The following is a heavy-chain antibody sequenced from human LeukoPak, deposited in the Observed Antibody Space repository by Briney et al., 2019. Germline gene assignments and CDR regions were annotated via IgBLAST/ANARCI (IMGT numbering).Heavy chain of an antibody. Sequence: ASVKVSCKASGYTFTGYYMHWVRQAPGQGLEWMGWINPNSGGTNYAQKFQGRVTMTRDTSISTAYMELSRLRSDDTAVYYCARVAYYYGAGSYDNDFDYWGQGTLVTVSS. CDR1: GYTFTGYY. J-gene: IGHJ4*02. CDR3: ARVAYYYGAGSYDNDFDY. CDR2: INPNSGGT. D-gene: IGHD3-10*01. V-gene: IGHV1-2*02.